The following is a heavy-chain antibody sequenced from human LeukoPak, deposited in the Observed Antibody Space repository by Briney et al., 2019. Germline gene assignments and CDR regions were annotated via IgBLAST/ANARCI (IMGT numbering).Heavy chain of an antibody. D-gene: IGHD2-8*02. CDR2: INPDSGAT. CDR1: GYSLIGYH. CDR3: ASYYTGIGGLR. Sequence: GASVKVSCKASGYSLIGYHLHWVRQAPGQGLEWIGWINPDSGATKYAQKFRGRVTMTRDTSISTFFMELSGLTSDDTAVYYCASYYTGIGGLRWGQGTLVTVSS. V-gene: IGHV1-2*02. J-gene: IGHJ4*02.